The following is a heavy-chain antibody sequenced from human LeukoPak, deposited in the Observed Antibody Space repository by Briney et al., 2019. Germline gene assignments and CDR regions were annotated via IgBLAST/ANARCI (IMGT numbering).Heavy chain of an antibody. Sequence: SVKVSCKAPGGTFSSYAISWVRQAPGQGLEWMGGIIPIFGTANYAQKFQGRVTITADESTSTAYMELSSLRSEDTAVYYCARAEFRDSPAYYYYMDVWGKGTTVTISS. V-gene: IGHV1-69*13. J-gene: IGHJ6*03. CDR1: GGTFSSYA. CDR3: ARAEFRDSPAYYYYMDV. D-gene: IGHD2-15*01. CDR2: IIPIFGTA.